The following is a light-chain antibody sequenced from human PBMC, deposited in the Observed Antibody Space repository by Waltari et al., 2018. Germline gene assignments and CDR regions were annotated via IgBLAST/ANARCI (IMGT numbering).Light chain of an antibody. J-gene: IGLJ2*01. CDR3: SSYAGSSKGV. V-gene: IGLV2-23*02. Sequence: QYALPQPASVSGSPGQSITISCTGTSSDVGNSKRVSWYQQHPGKAPKLMIYAVSKRPSGVSDRFSCYKSGDMASLTISGLQPEDEAKYFCSSYAGSSKGVFGGGTKVTVL. CDR2: AVS. CDR1: SSDVGNSKR.